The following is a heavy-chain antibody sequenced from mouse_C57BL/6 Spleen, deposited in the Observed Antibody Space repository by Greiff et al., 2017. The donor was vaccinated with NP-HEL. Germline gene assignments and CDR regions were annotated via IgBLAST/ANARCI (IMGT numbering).Heavy chain of an antibody. J-gene: IGHJ4*01. CDR1: GFTFSNYW. V-gene: IGHV6-3*01. D-gene: IGHD3-3*01. CDR2: IRLKSDNYAT. Sequence: EVQVVESGGGLVQPGGSMKLSCVASGFTFSNYWMNWVRQSPEKGLEWVAQIRLKSDNYATHYAESVKGRFTISRDDSKSSVYLQMNNLRAEDTGIYYCTIHLGYYAMDYWGQGTSVTVSS. CDR3: TIHLGYYAMDY.